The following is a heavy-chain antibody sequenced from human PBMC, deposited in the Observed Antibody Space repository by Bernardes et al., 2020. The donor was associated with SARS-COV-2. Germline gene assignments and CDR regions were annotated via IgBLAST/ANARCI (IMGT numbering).Heavy chain of an antibody. V-gene: IGHV3-23*01. CDR2: ISGSGSSA. CDR3: AKTPAPNSWNYYYYGMVV. D-gene: IGHD1-26*01. CDR1: GFSFSSHA. Sequence: GSLRLSCAASGFSFSSHAKSRVRQAPGKGPEWVAAISGSGSSAYYADSVKGRFTIYRDNSRNTLYLQMNSLRAEDTAVYFRAKTPAPNSWNYYYYGMVVWGQGTPVTVSS. J-gene: IGHJ6*02.